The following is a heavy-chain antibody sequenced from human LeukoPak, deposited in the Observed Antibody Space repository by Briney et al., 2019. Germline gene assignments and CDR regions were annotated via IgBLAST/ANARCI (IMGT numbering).Heavy chain of an antibody. CDR3: AKEYTNAMDYFDY. Sequence: PGRSLRLSCAASGFTFSNYAMHWVRQAPGKGLEWLAIISYDGSNKYYADSVKGRFAISRDNSKNTFYLQMNSLRAEDTAVYYCAKEYTNAMDYFDYWGQGTLVTVSS. V-gene: IGHV3-30-3*02. CDR2: ISYDGSNK. J-gene: IGHJ4*02. D-gene: IGHD2-8*01. CDR1: GFTFSNYA.